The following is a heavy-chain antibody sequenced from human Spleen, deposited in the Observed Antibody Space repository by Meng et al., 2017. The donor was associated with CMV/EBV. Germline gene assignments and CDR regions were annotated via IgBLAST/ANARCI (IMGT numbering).Heavy chain of an antibody. CDR2: INPSSGGT. Sequence: ASVKVSCKASGYSFNGYYMHWVRQAPGQGLEWMGWINPSSGGTNYAQKFQGRVTMTRDTSISTAYMELSRLRSDDTAVYYCARVDGTHPFGPWGQGTLVTVSS. J-gene: IGHJ5*02. CDR1: GYSFNGYY. CDR3: ARVDGTHPFGP. D-gene: IGHD1-1*01. V-gene: IGHV1-2*02.